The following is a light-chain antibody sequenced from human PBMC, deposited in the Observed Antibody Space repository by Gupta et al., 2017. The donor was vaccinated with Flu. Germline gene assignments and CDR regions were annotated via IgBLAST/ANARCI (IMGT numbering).Light chain of an antibody. Sequence: TNACTGTSSDIGGYNYVYWYQQHPGEAPKLMIFEVRSRPSGVAARFSGSKSGNTASLTIAGLQAEEEADYYCSSYTNTNNLVVFGGGTKLTVL. CDR3: SSYTNTNNLVV. CDR1: SSDIGGYNY. CDR2: EVR. J-gene: IGLJ2*01. V-gene: IGLV2-14*01.